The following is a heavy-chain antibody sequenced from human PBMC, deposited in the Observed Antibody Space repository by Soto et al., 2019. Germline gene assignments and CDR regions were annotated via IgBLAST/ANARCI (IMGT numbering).Heavy chain of an antibody. CDR1: GGTFSSYA. Sequence: SVKVSCKASGGTFSSYAISWVRQAPGQGLEWMGGIIPIFGTANYAQKFQGRVTITADESTSTAYMELSSLRSEDTAVYYCARDHYSNYGCGDYYGMDVWGQGTTVTVSS. CDR2: IIPIFGTA. D-gene: IGHD4-4*01. J-gene: IGHJ6*02. V-gene: IGHV1-69*13. CDR3: ARDHYSNYGCGDYYGMDV.